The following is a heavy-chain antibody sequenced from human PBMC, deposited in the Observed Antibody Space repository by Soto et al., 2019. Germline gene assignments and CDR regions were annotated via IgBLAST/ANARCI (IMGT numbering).Heavy chain of an antibody. V-gene: IGHV3-21*01. CDR1: GFTFSSYS. Sequence: GGSLRLSCAASGFTFSSYSMNWVRQAPGKGLEWFSSISSSSSYIYYADSVKGRFTISRDNAKNSLYLQMNSLRAEDTAVYYCARDGDCSGGSCYSYYYYGMDVWGQGTTVTV. J-gene: IGHJ6*02. CDR3: ARDGDCSGGSCYSYYYYGMDV. D-gene: IGHD2-15*01. CDR2: ISSSSSYI.